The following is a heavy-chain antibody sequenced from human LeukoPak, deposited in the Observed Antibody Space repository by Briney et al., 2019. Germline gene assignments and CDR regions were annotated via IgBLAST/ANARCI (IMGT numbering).Heavy chain of an antibody. D-gene: IGHD3-16*01. CDR2: ISWNSGSI. CDR3: AKGDSNYDYVWGSYLTLFDY. CDR1: GFTFDAYA. V-gene: IGHV3-9*01. Sequence: GGSLRLSYAASGFTFDAYAMHWVRQDWGKGLYCVSGISWNSGSIGYADSVKGRFTISRDNAKNSLYLQMNSRRAEDTALYYCAKGDSNYDYVWGSYLTLFDYWGQGTLVTVSS. J-gene: IGHJ4*02.